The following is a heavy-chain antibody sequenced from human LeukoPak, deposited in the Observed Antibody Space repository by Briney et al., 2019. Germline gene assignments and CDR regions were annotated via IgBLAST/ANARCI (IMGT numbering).Heavy chain of an antibody. J-gene: IGHJ4*02. D-gene: IGHD2-15*01. Sequence: SETLSLTCAVYGGSFSGYYWSWIRQPPGKGLEWIGEINHSGSTNYNPSLKSRVTISVDTSKNQFSLKLSSVTAADTAVYYCARHGSDIVVVVAANDYFDYWGQGTLVTVSS. CDR1: GGSFSGYY. CDR3: ARHGSDIVVVVAANDYFDY. V-gene: IGHV4-34*01. CDR2: INHSGST.